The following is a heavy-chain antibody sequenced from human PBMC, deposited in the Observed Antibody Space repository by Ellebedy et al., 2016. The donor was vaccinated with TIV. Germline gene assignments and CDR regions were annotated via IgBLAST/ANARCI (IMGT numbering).Heavy chain of an antibody. J-gene: IGHJ6*02. V-gene: IGHV4-38-2*02. D-gene: IGHD3/OR15-3a*01. Sequence: SETLSLXXSVSGYAIRSGHYWGCTRQPPGKGLEWIRNIYHSGSTYYNPSLRSRVTLSLDTSKNHLSLRLTSVTAADTAVYYCARTDLRYGMDVWGQGTTVTVS. CDR2: IYHSGST. CDR3: ARTDLRYGMDV. CDR1: GYAIRSGHY.